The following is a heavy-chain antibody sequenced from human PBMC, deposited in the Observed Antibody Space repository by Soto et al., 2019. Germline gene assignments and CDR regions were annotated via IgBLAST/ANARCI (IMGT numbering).Heavy chain of an antibody. J-gene: IGHJ4*02. CDR1: GFTFSSYW. CDR2: IHYDGSST. V-gene: IGHV3-74*01. Sequence: GGSLRLSCAASGFTFSSYWMYWVRQLPGKGLVWASRIHYDGSSTSYADSVKGRFTISRDNAKNTLYLQMDSLRAEDTAVYYCARDYRNTALILWGQGTLVTVSS. CDR3: ARDYRNTALIL. D-gene: IGHD5-18*01.